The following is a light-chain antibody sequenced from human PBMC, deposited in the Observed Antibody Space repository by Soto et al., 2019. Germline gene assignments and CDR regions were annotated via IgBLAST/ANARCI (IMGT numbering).Light chain of an antibody. J-gene: IGKJ4*01. CDR3: QQYNTWTLT. CDR2: GAS. Sequence: EIVMTQSPATLSVSPGERATLSCRASQSVSGNLAWYQQKPGQPPRLLNYGASTRATGIPSRFSGSGSGTEFTLTISSLQSEDFAVYYCQQYNTWTLTFGGGTKVEIK. V-gene: IGKV3-15*01. CDR1: QSVSGN.